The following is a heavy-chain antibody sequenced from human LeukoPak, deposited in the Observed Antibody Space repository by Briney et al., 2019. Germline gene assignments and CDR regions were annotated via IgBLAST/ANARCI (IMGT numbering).Heavy chain of an antibody. V-gene: IGHV1-2*02. Sequence: GASVKVSCKASGYTFTGYYMHWVRQAPGQGLEWMGWINPNSGGTNYAQKFQGRVTMTRDTSISTAYMELSRLRSDDTAVYYCARKSIVATIFGAFDIWGQGTMVTVSS. CDR2: INPNSGGT. CDR1: GYTFTGYY. CDR3: ARKSIVATIFGAFDI. D-gene: IGHD5-12*01. J-gene: IGHJ3*02.